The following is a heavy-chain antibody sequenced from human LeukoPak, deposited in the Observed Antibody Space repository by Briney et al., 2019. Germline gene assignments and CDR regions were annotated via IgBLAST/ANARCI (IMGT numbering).Heavy chain of an antibody. CDR3: ARVRITILGVVDYYMDV. CDR1: GFTFSSYA. Sequence: GGSLRLSCAASGFTFSSYAMHWVRQAPGKGLEYVSAISSNGGSTYYANSVKGRFTISRDNSKNTLYLQMGSLRAEDMAVYYCARVRITILGVVDYYMDVWGKGTTVTVSS. D-gene: IGHD3-3*01. J-gene: IGHJ6*03. CDR2: ISSNGGST. V-gene: IGHV3-64*01.